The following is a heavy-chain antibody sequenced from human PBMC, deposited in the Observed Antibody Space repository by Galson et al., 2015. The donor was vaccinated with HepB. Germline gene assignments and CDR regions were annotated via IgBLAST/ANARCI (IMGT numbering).Heavy chain of an antibody. Sequence: SLRLSCAASGFTFSSYSMNWVRQAPGKGLEWVSYISSSSTIYYADSLKGRFTISRDNAKNSLYLQINSLRDEDTAVYYCARDTAEQWLVHIDYWGQGTLVTVSS. D-gene: IGHD6-19*01. J-gene: IGHJ4*02. CDR2: ISSSSTI. V-gene: IGHV3-48*02. CDR3: ARDTAEQWLVHIDY. CDR1: GFTFSSYS.